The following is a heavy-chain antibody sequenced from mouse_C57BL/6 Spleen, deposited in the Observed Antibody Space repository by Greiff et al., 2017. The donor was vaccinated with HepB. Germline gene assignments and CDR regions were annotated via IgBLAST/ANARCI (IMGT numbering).Heavy chain of an antibody. CDR1: GYAFSSSW. Sequence: VQLVESGPELVKPGASVKISCKASGYAFSSSWMNWVKQRPGKGLEWIGRIYPGDGDTNYNGKFKGKATLTADKSSSTAYMQLSSLTSEDSAVYFCASSVITTVVGDYWGQGTTLTVSS. V-gene: IGHV1-82*01. D-gene: IGHD1-1*01. J-gene: IGHJ2*01. CDR3: ASSVITTVVGDY. CDR2: IYPGDGDT.